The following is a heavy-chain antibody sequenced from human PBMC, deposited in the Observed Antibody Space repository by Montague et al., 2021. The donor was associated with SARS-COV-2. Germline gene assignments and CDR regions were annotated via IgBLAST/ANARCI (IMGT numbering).Heavy chain of an antibody. Sequence: SETLSLTCTVSGGSISSSSYYWGWIRRPPGKGLEWIGSIYYTGSTYYXXXLKSRVTISVDTSKNQFSLKLSSVTAADTAMYYCARDGGQQLVRSSGMDVWGQGTMVTVSS. D-gene: IGHD6-13*01. CDR3: ARDGGQQLVRSSGMDV. CDR1: GGSISSSSYY. CDR2: IYYTGST. V-gene: IGHV4-39*07. J-gene: IGHJ6*02.